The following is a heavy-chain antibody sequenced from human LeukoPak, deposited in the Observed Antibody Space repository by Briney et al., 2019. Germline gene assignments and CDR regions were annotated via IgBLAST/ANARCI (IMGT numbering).Heavy chain of an antibody. Sequence: ASVKVSCTASGFTFTSSAMQWVRQARGQRLEWIGWIVVGSGNTNYAQKFQERVTITRDMSTSTAYMELSSLRSEDTAVYYCAADTYGDLGIGYWGQGTLVTVSS. D-gene: IGHD4-17*01. CDR2: IVVGSGNT. CDR3: AADTYGDLGIGY. J-gene: IGHJ4*02. V-gene: IGHV1-58*02. CDR1: GFTFTSSA.